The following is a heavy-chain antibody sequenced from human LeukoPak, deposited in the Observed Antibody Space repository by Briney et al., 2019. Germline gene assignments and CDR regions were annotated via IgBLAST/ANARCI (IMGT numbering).Heavy chain of an antibody. CDR2: IYYSGST. Sequence: PSETLSLTCTVSGGSISSYYWSWIRQPPGKGLEWIGYIYYSGSTNYNPSLKSRVTISLDTSKNQIPLKLSFVTAADTAVYYCARHTTVVPPHYFDYWGQGTLVTVSS. D-gene: IGHD4-23*01. CDR3: ARHTTVVPPHYFDY. J-gene: IGHJ4*02. V-gene: IGHV4-59*08. CDR1: GGSISSYY.